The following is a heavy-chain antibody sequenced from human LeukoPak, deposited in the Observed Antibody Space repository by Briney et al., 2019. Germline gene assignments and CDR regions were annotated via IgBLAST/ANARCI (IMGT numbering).Heavy chain of an antibody. CDR3: AKHKVATKVKDY. Sequence: GGSLRLSCAASGFTFTAYAMSWVRQAPGKGLEWVSAISGSAYYTSYADSVKGRFTISRDNSKNTLYLQMNSLRAEDTALYYCAKHKVATKVKDYGGQGTLVTVSS. CDR1: GFTFTAYA. V-gene: IGHV3-23*01. D-gene: IGHD3-22*01. J-gene: IGHJ4*02. CDR2: ISGSAYYT.